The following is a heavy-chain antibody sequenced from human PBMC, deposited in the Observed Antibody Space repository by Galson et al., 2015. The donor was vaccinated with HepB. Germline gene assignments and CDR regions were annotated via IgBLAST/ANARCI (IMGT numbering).Heavy chain of an antibody. Sequence: SVKVSCKASGYTFTDYYVHWVRQAPGQGLEWVGWIDPSFGDTKYAQKFQDKVTMTRDTSINTVYMEVSGLRSDDTAAYYCARQYHVTLSYYYALDVWGQGTTVTVSS. CDR3: ARQYHVTLSYYYALDV. CDR2: IDPSFGDT. V-gene: IGHV1-2*02. D-gene: IGHD2-2*01. CDR1: GYTFTDYY. J-gene: IGHJ6*02.